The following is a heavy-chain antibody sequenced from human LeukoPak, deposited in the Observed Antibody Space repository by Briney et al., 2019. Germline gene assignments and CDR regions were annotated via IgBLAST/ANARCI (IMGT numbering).Heavy chain of an antibody. CDR1: GGSISSYY. D-gene: IGHD5-12*01. J-gene: IGHJ4*02. CDR2: IYYSGST. Sequence: SETPSLTCTVSGGSISSYYWSWIRQPPGKGLEWIGYIYYSGSTNYNPSLKSRVTISVDTSKNQFSLKLSSVTAADTAVYYCARSSGVATILDYWGQGTLVTVSS. CDR3: ARSSGVATILDY. V-gene: IGHV4-59*01.